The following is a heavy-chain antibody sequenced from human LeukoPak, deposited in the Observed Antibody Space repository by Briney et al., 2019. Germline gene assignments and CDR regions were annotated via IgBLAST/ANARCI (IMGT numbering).Heavy chain of an antibody. CDR1: GGSISSYY. Sequence: SETLSLTCTVSGGSISSYYWSWIRQPPGKGLEWIGYIYYSGSTDYNPSLKSRVTISVDTSKNQLSLKLSSVTAADTAVYYCAGGDILTGYWFFDYWGRGTLVTVSS. D-gene: IGHD3-9*01. V-gene: IGHV4-59*01. CDR3: AGGDILTGYWFFDY. J-gene: IGHJ4*02. CDR2: IYYSGST.